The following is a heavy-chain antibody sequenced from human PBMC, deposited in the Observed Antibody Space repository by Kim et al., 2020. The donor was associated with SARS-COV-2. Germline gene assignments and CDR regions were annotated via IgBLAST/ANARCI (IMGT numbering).Heavy chain of an antibody. CDR1: GFTFDDYA. J-gene: IGHJ3*02. D-gene: IGHD3-10*01. V-gene: IGHV3-9*01. CDR2: ISWNSGSI. CDR3: AKDMWSITMFRGVIVDI. Sequence: GGSLRLSCAASGFTFDDYAMHWVRQAPGKGLEWVSGISWNSGSIGYADSVKGRFTISRDNAKNSLYLQMNSLRAEDTALYYCAKDMWSITMFRGVIVDIWGQRTMVTVSS.